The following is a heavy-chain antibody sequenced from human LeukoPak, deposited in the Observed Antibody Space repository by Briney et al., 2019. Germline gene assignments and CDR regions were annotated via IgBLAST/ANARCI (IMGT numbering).Heavy chain of an antibody. CDR3: ARGGLLRYFDWTPSGAFDI. D-gene: IGHD3-9*01. Sequence: SQTLPLTCAVSGGSISSGGYSWSWIRQPPGKGLEWIGYIYHSGSTYYNPSLKSRVTISVDRSKNQFSLKLSSVTAADTAVYYCARGGLLRYFDWTPSGAFDIWGQGTMVTVSS. J-gene: IGHJ3*02. V-gene: IGHV4-30-2*01. CDR1: GGSISSGGYS. CDR2: IYHSGST.